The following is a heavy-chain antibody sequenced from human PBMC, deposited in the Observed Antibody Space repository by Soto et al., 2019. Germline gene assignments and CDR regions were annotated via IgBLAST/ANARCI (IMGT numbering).Heavy chain of an antibody. CDR3: AAWVGTMVPSDY. Sequence: PSETLSLTCGVSGGSFSSYYWSWIRQPPGKGLEWIGEINYFGSSNYNPSLKSRVTISADTSKNQFSLKLTSVTAADTAVYYCAAWVGTMVPSDYWGQGTLVTVSS. J-gene: IGHJ4*02. D-gene: IGHD3-10*01. V-gene: IGHV4-34*01. CDR1: GGSFSSYY. CDR2: INYFGSS.